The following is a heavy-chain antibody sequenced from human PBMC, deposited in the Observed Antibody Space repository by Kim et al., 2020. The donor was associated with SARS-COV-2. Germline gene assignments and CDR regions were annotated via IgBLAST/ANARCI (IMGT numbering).Heavy chain of an antibody. J-gene: IGHJ4*02. V-gene: IGHV4-34*01. CDR1: GGSFSGYY. CDR3: ARGHSSGWYE. Sequence: SETLSLTCAVYGGSFSGYYWSWIRQPPGKGLEWIGEINHSGSTNYNPSLKSRVTISVDTSKNQFSLKLSSVTAADTAVYYCARGHSSGWYEWGQGTLVTVSS. D-gene: IGHD6-19*01. CDR2: INHSGST.